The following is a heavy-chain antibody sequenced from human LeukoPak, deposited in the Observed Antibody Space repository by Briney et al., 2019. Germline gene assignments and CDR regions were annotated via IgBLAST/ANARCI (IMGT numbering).Heavy chain of an antibody. CDR1: GGSFSDYH. CDR2: INHSGST. V-gene: IGHV4-34*01. CDR3: AKNNWFDS. J-gene: IGHJ5*01. Sequence: PSETLSLTCAVFGGSFSDYHWSWIRQPPGKGLEWIGEINHSGSTKYKPSLKSRASISVDTSKNQFSLKMTSVTAADTAVYYCAKNNWFDSWGQGTLVTVSS.